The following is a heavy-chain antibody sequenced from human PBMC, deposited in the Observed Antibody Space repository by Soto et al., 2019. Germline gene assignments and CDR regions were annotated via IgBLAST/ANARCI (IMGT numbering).Heavy chain of an antibody. J-gene: IGHJ3*02. D-gene: IGHD6-13*01. CDR1: GGTFSSYA. Sequence: VKVYCKSSGGTFSSYAISWVRQAPGQGLEWMGGIIPIFGTANYAQKFQGRVTITADESTSTAYMERSSLRSEDTAVYYCERDRLIASAGTMFAFEICG. CDR2: IIPIFGTA. V-gene: IGHV1-69*13. CDR3: ERDRLIASAGTMFAFEI.